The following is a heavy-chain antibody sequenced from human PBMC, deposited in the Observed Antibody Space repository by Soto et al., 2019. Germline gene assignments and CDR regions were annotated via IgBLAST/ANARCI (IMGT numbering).Heavy chain of an antibody. Sequence: GGSLRLSCAASGFTFGSYAMIWVRQAPGKGLVWVSGISWNSGRIGYADSVKGRFTISRDNAKNSLYLQMNSLRPEDTALYYCAKAWLLGGDGHDSLYYNAMDVWGQGTTVTVSS. V-gene: IGHV3-9*01. D-gene: IGHD3-16*01. CDR2: ISWNSGRI. CDR1: GFTFGSYA. CDR3: AKAWLLGGDGHDSLYYNAMDV. J-gene: IGHJ6*02.